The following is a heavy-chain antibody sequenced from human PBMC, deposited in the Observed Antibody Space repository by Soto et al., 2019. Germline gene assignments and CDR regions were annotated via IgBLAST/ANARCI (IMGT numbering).Heavy chain of an antibody. CDR2: RYYRSNWYT. CDR3: ARDSQRANPSFFDY. CDR1: GASVSSNKAA. J-gene: IGHJ4*02. D-gene: IGHD1-26*01. Sequence: SQTLSLTYAISGASVSSNKAAWNWIRQSPSRGLEWLGRRYYRSNWYTGYAASVKGRININPDTSKNQFSLQLNSVSPEDTAVYYCARDSQRANPSFFDYWGQGILVTVSS. V-gene: IGHV6-1*01.